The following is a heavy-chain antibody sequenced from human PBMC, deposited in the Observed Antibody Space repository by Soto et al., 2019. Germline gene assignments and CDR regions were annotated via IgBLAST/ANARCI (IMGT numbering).Heavy chain of an antibody. CDR2: IYYSGST. Sequence: PSETLSLTCTVSGGSISSSSYYWGWIRQPPGKGLEWIGSIYYSGSTYYNPSLKSRVTISVDTSKNQFSLKLSSVTAADTAVYYCARQVYFSSGSKGFFAYWGQGTQVTVSS. CDR1: GGSISSSSYY. CDR3: ARQVYFSSGSKGFFAY. D-gene: IGHD3-22*01. J-gene: IGHJ4*02. V-gene: IGHV4-39*01.